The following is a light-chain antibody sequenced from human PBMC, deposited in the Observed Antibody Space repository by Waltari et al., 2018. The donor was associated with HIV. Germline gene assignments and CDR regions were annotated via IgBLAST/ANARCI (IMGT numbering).Light chain of an antibody. V-gene: IGLV2-8*01. CDR1: TSDVGGHTF. CDR2: EVS. Sequence: QSALPPPPSASGSSGQSVPISSTGTTSDVGGHTFVSWYPQHPGKAPKLMVYEVSKRPSGVPDRFSGSKSGNTASLTVSGLQAEDEADYYCSSYAGSSNVVFGGGTKLTVL. J-gene: IGLJ2*01. CDR3: SSYAGSSNVV.